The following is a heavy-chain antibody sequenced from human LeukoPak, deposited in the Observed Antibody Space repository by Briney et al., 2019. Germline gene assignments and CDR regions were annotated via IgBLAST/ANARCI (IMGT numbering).Heavy chain of an antibody. CDR2: ISYDGRTI. V-gene: IGHV3-30*18. CDR3: AKRISSTHSSSWYSLDY. CDR1: GFTFSTYG. J-gene: IGHJ4*02. D-gene: IGHD6-13*01. Sequence: GGSLRLSCAASGFTFSTYGMHWVRQAPGKGLEWVAVISYDGRTIYYGDSVKGRFTISRDNSKTTLYLQMNSLRAEDTAVYYCAKRISSTHSSSWYSLDYWGQGTLVAVSS.